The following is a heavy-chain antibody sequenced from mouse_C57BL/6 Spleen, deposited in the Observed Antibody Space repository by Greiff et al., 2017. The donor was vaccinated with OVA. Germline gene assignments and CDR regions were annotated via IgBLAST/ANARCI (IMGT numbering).Heavy chain of an antibody. J-gene: IGHJ1*03. D-gene: IGHD1-1*02. CDR2: IDPEGGKT. V-gene: IGHV14-2*01. CDR3: ARSIGRGDFDD. CDR1: GYNFTDYY. Sequence: EVQLQQSGAELVKPGASVKLSCKASGYNFTDYYMHWVKQRPEQGLEWIGGIDPEGGKTNYPQTFKGQATITADTSTNTAYLQISSLTSEDTAVYYCARSIGRGDFDDWGTGTTVTVSS.